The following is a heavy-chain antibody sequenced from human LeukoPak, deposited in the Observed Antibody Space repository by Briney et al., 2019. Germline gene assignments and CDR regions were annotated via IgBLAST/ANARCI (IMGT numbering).Heavy chain of an antibody. V-gene: IGHV4-59*01. D-gene: IGHD3-22*01. J-gene: IGHJ4*02. CDR2: IYYSGST. Sequence: SETLSLTCTVSGGSISSYYWSWIRQPPGKRLEWIGYIYYSGSTNYNPSLKSRVTISVDTSKNQFSLKLSSVTAADTAVYYCARGLTAGYYDSSGDYWGQGTLVTVSS. CDR3: ARGLTAGYYDSSGDY. CDR1: GGSISSYY.